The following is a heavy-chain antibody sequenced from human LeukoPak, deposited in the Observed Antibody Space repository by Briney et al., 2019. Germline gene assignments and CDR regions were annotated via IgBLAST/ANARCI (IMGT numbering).Heavy chain of an antibody. CDR2: INPNSGGT. CDR3: ARVAAAGKYYYYGMDV. CDR1: GYTFTGYY. J-gene: IGHJ6*02. D-gene: IGHD6-13*01. V-gene: IGHV1-2*02. Sequence: ASVKVSCKASGYTFTGYYMHWVQQAPGQGLEWMGWINPNSGGTNYAQKFQGRVTMTRDTSISTAYMELSRLRSDDTAVYYCARVAAAGKYYYYGMDVWGQGTTVTVSS.